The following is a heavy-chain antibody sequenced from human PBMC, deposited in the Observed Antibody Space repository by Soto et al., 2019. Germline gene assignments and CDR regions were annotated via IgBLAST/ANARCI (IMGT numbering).Heavy chain of an antibody. CDR1: GASISIAGYY. J-gene: IGHJ4*02. V-gene: IGHV4-31*03. CDR2: IYYNGNT. Sequence: TLSLTCTFSGASISIAGYYWTWIRQHPGKGLEWIGYIYYNGNTYYNPSLKSRLSLSVDTSKNQFSLKLTSVTAADTAVYYCARDRGDRGYYFDCWGQGTLVTVSS. D-gene: IGHD2-21*01. CDR3: ARDRGDRGYYFDC.